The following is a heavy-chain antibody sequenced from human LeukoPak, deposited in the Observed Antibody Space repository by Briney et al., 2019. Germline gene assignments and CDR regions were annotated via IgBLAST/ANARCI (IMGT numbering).Heavy chain of an antibody. J-gene: IGHJ6*03. CDR1: GFTFSSYA. V-gene: IGHV3-30*09. CDR3: ARDRHIPHYYYYYYMDV. Sequence: GGSLRLSCAASGFTFSSYAMHWVRQAPGKGLEWVAVISYDGSNKYYADSVKGRFAISRDNSKNTLYLQMNSLRAEDTAVYYCARDRHIPHYYYYYYMDVWGKGTAVTVSS. D-gene: IGHD2-21*01. CDR2: ISYDGSNK.